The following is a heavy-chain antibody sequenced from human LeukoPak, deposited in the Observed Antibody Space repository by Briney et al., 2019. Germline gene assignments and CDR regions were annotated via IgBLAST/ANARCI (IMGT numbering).Heavy chain of an antibody. CDR3: ARDTRLYSGSGSYFLDY. V-gene: IGHV3-66*01. CDR2: IYSGGST. CDR1: GFTVRSNY. Sequence: GGSLRLSCAASGFTVRSNYMSWVRQAPGKGLEWVSVIYSGGSTYYANSVKGRFTISRDNSKNTLYLQMNSLRAEDTAVYYCARDTRLYSGSGSYFLDYWGQGTMVTVSS. J-gene: IGHJ4*02. D-gene: IGHD3-10*01.